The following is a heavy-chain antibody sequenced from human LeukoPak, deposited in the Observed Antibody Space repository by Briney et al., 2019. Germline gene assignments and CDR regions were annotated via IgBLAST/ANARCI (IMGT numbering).Heavy chain of an antibody. CDR2: IYYTGST. CDR1: GGSISSGDYY. D-gene: IGHD3-10*01. J-gene: IGHJ6*02. V-gene: IGHV4-30-4*01. Sequence: PSETLSLTCTVSGGSISSGDYYWSWIRQPPGMGLEWFGYIYYTGSTYYNPSLKSRITISVDASKNQFSLKLSSVTAADTAVYYCARAPGHPYGSGSLGMDVWGQGTTVTVS. CDR3: ARAPGHPYGSGSLGMDV.